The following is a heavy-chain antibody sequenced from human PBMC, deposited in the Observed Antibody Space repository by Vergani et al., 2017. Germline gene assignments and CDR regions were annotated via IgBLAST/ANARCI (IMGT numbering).Heavy chain of an antibody. Sequence: QVHLVESGGGVVQPGRSLRLSCVVSGFTSSYYGMHWVRQAPGKGLEWVAGISYDGTQKYYADSVKGRFTISRDNSKSTLYLQMNSLKTEDTDVYYCATKSCCTPGCQIGYFREWGQGTLVTVSS. CDR3: ATKSCCTPGCQIGYFRE. V-gene: IGHV3-30*03. CDR1: GFTSSYYG. D-gene: IGHD1-1*01. CDR2: ISYDGTQK. J-gene: IGHJ1*01.